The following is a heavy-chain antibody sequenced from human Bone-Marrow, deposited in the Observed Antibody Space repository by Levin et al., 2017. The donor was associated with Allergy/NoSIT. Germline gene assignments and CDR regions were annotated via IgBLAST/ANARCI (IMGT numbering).Heavy chain of an antibody. CDR3: ARDPGLYAGYNFGYFDS. Sequence: GESLKISCAASGFSFSSYSLHWVRHAPGKGLEWVAVISHDGSHKYYADSVKGRFTISRDNSRNTLDLQMNSLRPEDTAVYYCARDPGLYAGYNFGYFDSWGQGSLVTVSS. J-gene: IGHJ4*02. V-gene: IGHV3-30*04. CDR2: ISHDGSHK. CDR1: GFSFSSYS. D-gene: IGHD5-24*01.